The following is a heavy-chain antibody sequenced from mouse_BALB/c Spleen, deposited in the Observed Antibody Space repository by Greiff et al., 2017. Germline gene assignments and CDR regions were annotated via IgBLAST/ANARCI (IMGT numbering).Heavy chain of an antibody. CDR2: IWAGGST. V-gene: IGHV2-9*02. CDR1: GFSLTSYG. J-gene: IGHJ4*01. D-gene: IGHD1-2*01. Sequence: VQLKESGPGLVAPSQSLSITCTVSGFSLTSYGVHWVRQPPGKGLEWLGVIWAGGSTNYNSALMSRLSISKDNSKSQVFLKMNSLQTDDTAMYYCARVATAAGHYAMDYWGQGTSVTVSS. CDR3: ARVATAAGHYAMDY.